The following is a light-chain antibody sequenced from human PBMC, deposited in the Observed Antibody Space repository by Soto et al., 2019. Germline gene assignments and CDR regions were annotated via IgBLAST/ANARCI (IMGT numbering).Light chain of an antibody. Sequence: EIVLTQSPVTLSLSPGERATLSCRASQSVSNSYLAWYQQKPGQAPRLLIYGASSRATGIPDRFSGSGSGTDFTLTITRLEPEDFAVYYCQQYGTSPWTFGQGTKVEIK. CDR1: QSVSNSY. CDR3: QQYGTSPWT. J-gene: IGKJ1*01. CDR2: GAS. V-gene: IGKV3-20*01.